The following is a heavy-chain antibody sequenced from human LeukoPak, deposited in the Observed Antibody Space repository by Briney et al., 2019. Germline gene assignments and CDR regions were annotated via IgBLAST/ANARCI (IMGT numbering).Heavy chain of an antibody. V-gene: IGHV4-39*01. CDR3: ARVVGSSGWYDYYYYYMDV. D-gene: IGHD6-19*01. CDR1: GGSISSSSYY. Sequence: PSETLSLTCTVSGGSISSSSYYWGWLRQPPGKGLEWIGSIYYSGSTYYNPSLKSRVTISVDTSKNQFSLKLSSVTAADTAVYYCARVVGSSGWYDYYYYYMDVWGKGTTVTVSS. CDR2: IYYSGST. J-gene: IGHJ6*03.